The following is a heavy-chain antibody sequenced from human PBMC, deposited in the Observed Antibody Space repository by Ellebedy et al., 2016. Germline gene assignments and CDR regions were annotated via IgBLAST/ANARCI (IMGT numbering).Heavy chain of an antibody. J-gene: IGHJ2*01. CDR1: GGSVRSSSYY. V-gene: IGHV4-39*01. Sequence: GSLRLSXTVSGGSVRSSSYYWDWIRQPPGKGLEWIGSMYYRGSTNYNPSLKSRVTISVDTSKNQFSLKLTSVTAADTAVYYCASRPNWDFDLWGRGTLVTVSS. CDR2: MYYRGST. CDR3: ASRPNWDFDL.